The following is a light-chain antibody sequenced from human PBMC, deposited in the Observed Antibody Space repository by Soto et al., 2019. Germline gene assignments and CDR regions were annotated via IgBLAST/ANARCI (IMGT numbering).Light chain of an antibody. CDR2: EVS. Sequence: QSALTQPASVSGSPGQSITISCTVTSSAIGAYNYVSWYQQHPGKAPNLMIYEVSDRPSGVSNRFSGSKSGNTASLTISGLQAEDEADYYCSSYTSISTLVFGSGTKVTVL. J-gene: IGLJ1*01. CDR3: SSYTSISTLV. V-gene: IGLV2-14*01. CDR1: SSAIGAYNY.